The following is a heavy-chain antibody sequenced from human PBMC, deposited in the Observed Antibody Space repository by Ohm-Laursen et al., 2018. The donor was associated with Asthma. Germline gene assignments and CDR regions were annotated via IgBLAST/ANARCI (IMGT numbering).Heavy chain of an antibody. CDR3: ARDRVDCSSTSCPHNGYYGLDV. V-gene: IGHV3-48*01. Sequence: GSLRLSCAASGFTFSNYNMIWVRQAPGKGLDWVSSITTGSSTIYYADSVRGRFTVSTDKVTNSLYLQINSLRPEDTAVYYCARDRVDCSSTSCPHNGYYGLDVWGQGTTVTVSS. CDR2: ITTGSSTI. D-gene: IGHD2-2*01. J-gene: IGHJ6*02. CDR1: GFTFSNYN.